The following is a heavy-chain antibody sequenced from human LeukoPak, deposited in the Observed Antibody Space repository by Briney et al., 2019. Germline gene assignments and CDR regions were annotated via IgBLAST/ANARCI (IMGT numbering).Heavy chain of an antibody. D-gene: IGHD5-12*01. Sequence: GASVKVSCKVSGYTFTDYYMHWVQQAPGEGLEWMGLVDPEDGETIYAEKFQGRVTITADTSTDTAYMEPSSLRSEDTAVYYCATVGGYDSDSWQGSHAFDIWGQGTMVTVSS. CDR2: VDPEDGET. CDR3: ATVGGYDSDSWQGSHAFDI. V-gene: IGHV1-69-2*01. CDR1: GYTFTDYY. J-gene: IGHJ3*02.